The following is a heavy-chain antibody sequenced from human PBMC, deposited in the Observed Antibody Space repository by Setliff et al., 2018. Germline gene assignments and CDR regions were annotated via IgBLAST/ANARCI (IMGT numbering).Heavy chain of an antibody. CDR1: GYTFTDFY. J-gene: IGHJ4*02. D-gene: IGHD3-10*01. CDR3: ARVESMVRGKNILRHFDY. Sequence: ASVKVSCKTSGYTFTDFYIQWVRQAPGQGLEWMGWVTVYNGNTKYAQNLQGRLTLTTDISTSTAYMELGGLTTDDTAVYYCARVESMVRGKNILRHFDYWGQGIQVTVSS. CDR2: VTVYNGNT. V-gene: IGHV1-18*04.